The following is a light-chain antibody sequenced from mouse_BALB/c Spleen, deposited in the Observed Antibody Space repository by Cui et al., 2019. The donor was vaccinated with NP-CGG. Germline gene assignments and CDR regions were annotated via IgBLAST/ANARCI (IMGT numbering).Light chain of an antibody. J-gene: IGLJ1*01. CDR2: GTN. CDR3: ALWYSNHWV. Sequence: QAVVTQVSALTTSPGETVTLTCRSSTGAVTTSNYANWVQEKPDHLFTGLIGGTNNRAPGVPARFSGSLIGDKAALTITGAQTEDDAMYFCALWYSNHWVFGGGTKLTVL. CDR1: TGAVTTSNY. V-gene: IGLV1*01.